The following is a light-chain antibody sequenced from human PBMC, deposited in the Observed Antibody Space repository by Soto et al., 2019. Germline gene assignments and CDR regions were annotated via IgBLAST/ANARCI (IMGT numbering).Light chain of an antibody. Sequence: DIQMTQSPPSLSASAGDRVTITCQASQDIGNFLNWYQQKPGKAPKLLIYDSSHLETGVPSRFSGTGSGTYFTFTISSLQPEDLATYYCQQFEILPITFGGGTKVEIK. V-gene: IGKV1-33*01. CDR3: QQFEILPIT. CDR2: DSS. CDR1: QDIGNF. J-gene: IGKJ4*01.